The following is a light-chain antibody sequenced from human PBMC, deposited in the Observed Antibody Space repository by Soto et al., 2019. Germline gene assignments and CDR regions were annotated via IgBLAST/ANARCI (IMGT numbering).Light chain of an antibody. V-gene: IGKV3-20*01. CDR1: QSVSRSY. Sequence: EIVLTQSPGTLSLSPGERATLSFRASQSVSRSYLAWYQKKPCQAPRLLIYGASSRATGIPDRFSGSGSGTDFTLTISRLEPEDFAVYYCQQYGSSITFGQGTRLEIK. CDR2: GAS. CDR3: QQYGSSIT. J-gene: IGKJ5*01.